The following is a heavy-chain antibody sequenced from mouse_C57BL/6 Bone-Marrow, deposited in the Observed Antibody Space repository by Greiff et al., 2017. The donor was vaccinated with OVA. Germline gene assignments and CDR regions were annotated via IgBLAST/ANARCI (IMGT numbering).Heavy chain of an antibody. V-gene: IGHV1-52*01. CDR3: ASEGFDGYFAWFAY. Sequence: QVQLQQPGAELVRPGSSVKLSCKASGYTFTSYWMHWVKQRPIQGLEWIGNIDPSDSETNYNQKFKDKATLTVDKSSSTAYMQLSSLTSEDSAVYYCASEGFDGYFAWFAYWGQGTLVTVSA. D-gene: IGHD2-3*01. CDR2: IDPSDSET. CDR1: GYTFTSYW. J-gene: IGHJ3*01.